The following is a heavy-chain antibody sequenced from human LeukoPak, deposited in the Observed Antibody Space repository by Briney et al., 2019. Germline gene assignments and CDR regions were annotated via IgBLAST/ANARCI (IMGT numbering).Heavy chain of an antibody. J-gene: IGHJ4*02. V-gene: IGHV4-39*01. D-gene: IGHD5-18*01. CDR3: ASSSTAMVTPFDY. CDR1: GGSISSSSYY. CDR2: IYYSGST. Sequence: PSETLSLTCTLSGGSISSSSYYWGWIRQPPGKGREWIGSIYYSGSTYYNPSRTSRVTISVDTSKNQFSLKLSSVTAADTAVYYCASSSTAMVTPFDYWGQGTLVTVSS.